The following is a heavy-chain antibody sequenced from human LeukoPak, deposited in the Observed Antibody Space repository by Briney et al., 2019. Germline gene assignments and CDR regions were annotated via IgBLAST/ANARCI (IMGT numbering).Heavy chain of an antibody. CDR2: IFHSGST. CDR1: GGSISSYY. D-gene: IGHD1-26*01. J-gene: IGHJ4*02. V-gene: IGHV4-59*08. Sequence: SETLSLTCTVSGGSISSYYWSWIRQPPGKGLEWIGSIFHSGSTYYNPSLKSRVTISVDTSKNQFSLKLSSVTAADTAVYYCARTKWESDYWGQGTLVTVSS. CDR3: ARTKWESDY.